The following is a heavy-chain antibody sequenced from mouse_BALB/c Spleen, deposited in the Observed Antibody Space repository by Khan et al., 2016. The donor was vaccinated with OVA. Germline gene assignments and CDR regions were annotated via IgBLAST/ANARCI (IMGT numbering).Heavy chain of an antibody. V-gene: IGHV1-18*01. Sequence: VRPQQSGPELVKPGDSMKISCKASGYSFTDYTLNWVKQSHGKTLEWIGLINPYNGVSNYNQKFKGKATLTVDKSSSTAYMELLSLTSEDSAVYYCARAGYGGFAYGGQGTLVTVSA. CDR3: ARAGYGGFAY. J-gene: IGHJ3*01. CDR2: INPYNGVS. CDR1: GYSFTDYT. D-gene: IGHD1-2*01.